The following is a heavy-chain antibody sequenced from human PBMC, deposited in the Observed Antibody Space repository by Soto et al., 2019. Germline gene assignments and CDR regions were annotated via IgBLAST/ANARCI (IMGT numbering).Heavy chain of an antibody. CDR1: GGSISSSTYY. CDR2: IYYGGSP. D-gene: IGHD3-22*01. J-gene: IGHJ4*02. CDR3: ARQSGSGYYTVAY. V-gene: IGHV4-39*01. Sequence: QLQLQESGPGLVKPSETLSLTCTVSGGSISSSTYYWGWIRQPPGQGLEWIGNIYYGGSPYCNPSLKIRVTVSVDTSKNQFSLKLSSVTAADTAVYYCARQSGSGYYTVAYWGQGTLVTVSS.